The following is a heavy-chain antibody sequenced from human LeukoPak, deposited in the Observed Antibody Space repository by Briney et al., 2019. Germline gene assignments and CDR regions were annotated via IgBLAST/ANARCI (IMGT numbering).Heavy chain of an antibody. CDR3: ARANPKAGYYYDSSGSLRGYYFDY. D-gene: IGHD3-22*01. CDR2: ISAYNGNT. V-gene: IGHV1-18*01. Sequence: GASVKVFCMASGYTFTSYGISWVRQAPGQGLEWMGWISAYNGNTNYTQKLQGRVTMTTDTSTSTAYMELRSLRSDDTAVYYCARANPKAGYYYDSSGSLRGYYFDYWGQGTLVTVSS. CDR1: GYTFTSYG. J-gene: IGHJ4*02.